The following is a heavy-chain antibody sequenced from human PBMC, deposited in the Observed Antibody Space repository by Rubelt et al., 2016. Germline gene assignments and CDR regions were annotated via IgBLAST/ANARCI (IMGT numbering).Heavy chain of an antibody. Sequence: GGGLVQPGGSLRLSCAASGFSFSALWMHWVRQTPGKGLVWVSLINTDGSATTYADSVRGRFTVSRDNAKNAVFLQMNSLRPDDTAVYYCVTAWTTVTTGLYYYYAMDVWGQGTSVTVSS. CDR2: INTDGSAT. D-gene: IGHD4-17*01. CDR1: GFSFSALW. CDR3: VTAWTTVTTGLYYYYAMDV. J-gene: IGHJ6*02. V-gene: IGHV3-74*01.